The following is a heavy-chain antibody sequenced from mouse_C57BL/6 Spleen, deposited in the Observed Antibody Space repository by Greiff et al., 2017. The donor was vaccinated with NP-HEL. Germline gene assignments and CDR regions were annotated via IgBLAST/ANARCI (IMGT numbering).Heavy chain of an antibody. D-gene: IGHD1-1*01. CDR3: AREYYGSRNPFFAY. CDR2: ISDGGSYT. Sequence: VQLKESGGGLVKPGGSLKLSCAASGFTFSSYAMSWVRQTPEKRLEWVATISDGGSYTYYPDNVKGRFTISRDNAKNNLYLQMSHLKSEDTAMYYCAREYYGSRNPFFAYWGQGTLVTVSA. J-gene: IGHJ3*01. V-gene: IGHV5-4*01. CDR1: GFTFSSYA.